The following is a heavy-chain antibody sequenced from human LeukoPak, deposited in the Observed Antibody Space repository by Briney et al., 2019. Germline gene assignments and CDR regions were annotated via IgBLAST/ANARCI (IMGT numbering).Heavy chain of an antibody. V-gene: IGHV4-30-4*01. CDR2: IHHSGST. Sequence: PSETLSLTCTVSGGAVNSDNQYWSWIRQPPGKGLEWIGYIHHSGSTYYNPSLKSRLTISLDTSRNQFSLKMNSVTAADTAVYYCAKDNYGYGAMDCWGQGTLVTVSS. D-gene: IGHD3-10*01. CDR3: AKDNYGYGAMDC. CDR1: GGAVNSDNQY. J-gene: IGHJ4*02.